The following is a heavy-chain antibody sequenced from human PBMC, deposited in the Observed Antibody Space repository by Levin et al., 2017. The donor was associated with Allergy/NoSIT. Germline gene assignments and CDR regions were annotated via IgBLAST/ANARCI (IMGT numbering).Heavy chain of an antibody. D-gene: IGHD5-18*01. CDR1: GFSFSNYI. Sequence: PGGSLRLSCAASGFSFSNYIMNWVRQAPGAGLEWVSSITSSSTYIHYADSVKGRFTISRDNAKNSLYLQMNSLRAEDTAVYYCARVFRGYSYGCDYWGQGILVTVSS. CDR3: ARVFRGYSYGCDY. CDR2: ITSSSTYI. J-gene: IGHJ4*02. V-gene: IGHV3-21*01.